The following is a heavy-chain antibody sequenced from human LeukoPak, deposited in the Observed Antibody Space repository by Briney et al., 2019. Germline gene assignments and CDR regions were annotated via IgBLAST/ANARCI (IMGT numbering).Heavy chain of an antibody. V-gene: IGHV1-24*01. Sequence: ASVKVSCKASGYTFNDYYVHWVRQAPGKGLEWMGGFDPEDGDPEDGETIYAQKFQGRVTMTRDTSTSTVYMELSSLRSEDTAVYYCARVHCGGDCFTNWFDPWGQGTLVTVSS. D-gene: IGHD2-21*02. CDR3: ARVHCGGDCFTNWFDP. CDR1: GYTFNDYY. J-gene: IGHJ5*02. CDR2: FDPEDGDPEDGET.